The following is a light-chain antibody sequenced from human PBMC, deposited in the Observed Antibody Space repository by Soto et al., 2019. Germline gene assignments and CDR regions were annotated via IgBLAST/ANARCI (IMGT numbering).Light chain of an antibody. CDR3: QQYNSYWT. CDR2: KAS. J-gene: IGKJ1*01. Sequence: DIQMTQSPSTLSASVGHRVTITCRASQSISSWLAWYEQKPGKAPKLLIYKASSLESGVPSRFSGSGSGTEFTLTISSLQPDDFATHFCQQYNSYWTFGQGTKVEIK. CDR1: QSISSW. V-gene: IGKV1-5*03.